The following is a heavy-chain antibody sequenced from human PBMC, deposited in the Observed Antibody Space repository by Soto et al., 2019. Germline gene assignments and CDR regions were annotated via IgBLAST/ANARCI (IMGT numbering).Heavy chain of an antibody. J-gene: IGHJ4*02. CDR3: ARRGHAGC. CDR1: GGSLRNSV. D-gene: IGHD6-19*01. Sequence: QVQLVQSGAEVKKPGASVKVSCTASGGSLRNSVISWVRQAPAQRLEWMGGVIPNLGTANYAQKFHGRVTMTADEATRTAYMVLSSLRPEDPAVYYRARRGHAGCWGPGTRVIVS. V-gene: IGHV1-69*01. CDR2: VIPNLGTA.